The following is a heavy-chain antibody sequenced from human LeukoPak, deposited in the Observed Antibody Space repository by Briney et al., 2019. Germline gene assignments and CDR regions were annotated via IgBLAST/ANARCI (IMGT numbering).Heavy chain of an antibody. J-gene: IGHJ4*02. V-gene: IGHV3-9*01. D-gene: IGHD3-22*01. CDR2: ISWNSGSI. CDR1: GFTFDDYA. Sequence: GGSLRLSCAASGFTFDDYAMHWVRQAPGKGLEWVSGISWNSGSIGYADSVKGRFTISRDNAKNSLYLQMNSLRAEDTAVYYCARDGYYDSSGYCYWGQGTLVTVSS. CDR3: ARDGYYDSSGYCY.